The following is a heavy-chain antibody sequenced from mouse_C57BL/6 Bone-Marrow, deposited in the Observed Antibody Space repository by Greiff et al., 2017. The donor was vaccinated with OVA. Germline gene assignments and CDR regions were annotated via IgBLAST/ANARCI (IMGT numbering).Heavy chain of an antibody. Sequence: EVMLVESGGGLVQPGGSMKLSCAASGFTFSDAWMDWVRQSPEKGLEWVAEIRNKANNHATYYAESVKGRFTISRDDSKSSVYLQMNSLRAEDTGIYYCTRQSYYGRDFDYWGQGTTLTVSS. CDR3: TRQSYYGRDFDY. V-gene: IGHV6-6*01. CDR1: GFTFSDAW. D-gene: IGHD1-1*01. CDR2: IRNKANNHAT. J-gene: IGHJ2*01.